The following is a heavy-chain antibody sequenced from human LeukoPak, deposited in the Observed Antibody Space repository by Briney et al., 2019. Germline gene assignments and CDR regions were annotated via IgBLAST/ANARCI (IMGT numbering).Heavy chain of an antibody. CDR3: AKDTAYSSSSAPEYFDL. J-gene: IGHJ2*01. CDR2: ISWNSGSI. CDR1: GFTFDDYA. Sequence: PGGSLRLSCAASGFTFDDYAMHWVRQAPGKGLEWVSGISWNSGSIGYADSVKGRFTISRDNAKNSLYLQMNSLRAEDTALYYCAKDTAYSSSSAPEYFDLWGRGTLVTVSS. V-gene: IGHV3-9*01. D-gene: IGHD6-13*01.